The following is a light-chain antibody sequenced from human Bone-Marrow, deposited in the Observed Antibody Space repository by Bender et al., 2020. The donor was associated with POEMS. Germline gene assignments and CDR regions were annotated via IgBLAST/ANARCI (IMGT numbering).Light chain of an antibody. CDR2: DVN. CDR1: SSDVGGYNY. V-gene: IGLV2-8*01. Sequence: QSALTQPASVSGSPGQSITISCTGTSSDVGGYNYVSWYQQHPGKAPKLIIYDVNKRPSGVPDRLSGSKSDNTASLTVSGLQPEDEADYYCCSYAGTIYHIIFGGGTKLTVL. CDR3: CSYAGTIYHII. J-gene: IGLJ2*01.